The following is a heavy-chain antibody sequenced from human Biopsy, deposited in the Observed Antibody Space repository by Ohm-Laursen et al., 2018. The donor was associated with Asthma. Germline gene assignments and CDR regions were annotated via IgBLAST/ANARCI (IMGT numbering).Heavy chain of an antibody. Sequence: GSLRVSCAASGFTFGDYWMSWVRQVPGKGLERVANIKHDGTEKNHVDSLKGRFTISRDNAKNSLYLQMNSLRAEDTAVYYCARTFHFWSPYHAEHYQLWGQGTLVTVPS. CDR3: ARTFHFWSPYHAEHYQL. J-gene: IGHJ1*01. D-gene: IGHD3-3*02. CDR1: GFTFGDYW. V-gene: IGHV3-7*01. CDR2: IKHDGTEK.